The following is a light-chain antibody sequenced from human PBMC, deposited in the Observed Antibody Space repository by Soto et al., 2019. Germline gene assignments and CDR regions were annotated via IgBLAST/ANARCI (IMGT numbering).Light chain of an antibody. J-gene: IGKJ1*01. CDR1: QSVSSNF. V-gene: IGKV3-20*01. CDR2: GAS. Sequence: ENVLTQSPGTLSLSPWERATLSCRASQSVSSNFLAWYQQKPGQAPRLLIYGASNRATGIPDRFSGSGSGTDFTLTISRLEPEDFAVYYCQQYDSSPRTFGQGTKVDIK. CDR3: QQYDSSPRT.